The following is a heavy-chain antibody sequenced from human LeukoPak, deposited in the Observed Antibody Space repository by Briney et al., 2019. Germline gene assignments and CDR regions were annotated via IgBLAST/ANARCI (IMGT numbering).Heavy chain of an antibody. CDR2: IKSKTDGGTT. J-gene: IGHJ4*02. CDR1: GSTFSNAW. CDR3: TTDSPLYIAARRWIRDY. Sequence: PGGSLRLSCAASGSTFSNAWMSWVRQAPGKGLEWVGRIKSKTDGGTTDYAAPVKGRYTISRDDSKNTLYLQMNSLKTEDTAVYYCTTDSPLYIAARRWIRDYWGQGTLVTVSS. D-gene: IGHD6-6*01. V-gene: IGHV3-15*01.